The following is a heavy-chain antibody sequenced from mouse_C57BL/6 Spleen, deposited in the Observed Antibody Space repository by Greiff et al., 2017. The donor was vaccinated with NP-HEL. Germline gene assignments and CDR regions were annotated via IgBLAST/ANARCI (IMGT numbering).Heavy chain of an antibody. V-gene: IGHV5-17*01. Sequence: EVKLVESGGGLVKPGGSLKLSCAASGFTFSDYGMHWVRQAPEKGLEWVAYISSGSSTIYYADTVKGRFTISRDNAKNTLFLQMTSLRSEDTAMYYCARDLYDYFDYWGQGTTLTVSS. CDR2: ISSGSSTI. CDR3: ARDLYDYFDY. CDR1: GFTFSDYG. J-gene: IGHJ2*01. D-gene: IGHD2-14*01.